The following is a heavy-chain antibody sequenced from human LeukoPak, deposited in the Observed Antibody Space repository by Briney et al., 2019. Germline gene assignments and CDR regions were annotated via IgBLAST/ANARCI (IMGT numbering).Heavy chain of an antibody. J-gene: IGHJ6*02. Sequence: SETLSLTCTVSGGSINNYYWYWIRQSPGKGLDWIGYIYSTGSINYNPSLKSRVTISVDTSKNQFSLQLSSVTAADTAVYYCARRNGSGGSCHQSGNYYGLDVWGQGTTVTVSS. D-gene: IGHD2-15*01. CDR2: IYSTGSI. CDR3: ARRNGSGGSCHQSGNYYGLDV. V-gene: IGHV4-59*08. CDR1: GGSINNYY.